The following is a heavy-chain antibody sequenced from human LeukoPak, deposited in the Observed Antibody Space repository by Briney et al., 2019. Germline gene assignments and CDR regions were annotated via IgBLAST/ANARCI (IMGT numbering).Heavy chain of an antibody. Sequence: WASVTVSCKASGYTFTSYYMHWVRQAPGQGLEWMGIINPSGGSTSYAQKFQGRVTMTRDTSTSTVYMEPSSLRSEDTAVYYCARDPRLLRGFDYWGQGTLVTVSS. CDR3: ARDPRLLRGFDY. J-gene: IGHJ4*02. V-gene: IGHV1-46*01. CDR1: GYTFTSYY. D-gene: IGHD2/OR15-2a*01. CDR2: INPSGGST.